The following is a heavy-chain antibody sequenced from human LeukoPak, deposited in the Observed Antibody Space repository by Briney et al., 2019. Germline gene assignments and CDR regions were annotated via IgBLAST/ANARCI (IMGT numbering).Heavy chain of an antibody. Sequence: PGGSLRLSCAASGFTFSSYGMHWVRQAPGKGLEWVAVISYDGSNKYYADSVKGRFTISRDNAKNSLYLQMNSLRAEDTAVYYCARSGPPTGYSSSWYRSWFDPWGQGTLVTVSS. CDR1: GFTFSSYG. V-gene: IGHV3-30*03. CDR3: ARSGPPTGYSSSWYRSWFDP. D-gene: IGHD6-13*01. J-gene: IGHJ5*02. CDR2: ISYDGSNK.